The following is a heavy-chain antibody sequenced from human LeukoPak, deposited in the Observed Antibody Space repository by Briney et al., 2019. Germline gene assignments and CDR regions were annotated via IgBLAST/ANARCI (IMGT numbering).Heavy chain of an antibody. V-gene: IGHV1-69*04. D-gene: IGHD5-24*01. Sequence: ASVKVSRKASGGTFSSYAISRVRQAPGQGLEWMGRIIPIFGIANYAQKFQGRVTITADKSTSTAYMELSSLRSEDTAVYYCARAPSRDGYNSPNWFDPWGQGTLVTVSS. J-gene: IGHJ5*02. CDR2: IIPIFGIA. CDR3: ARAPSRDGYNSPNWFDP. CDR1: GGTFSSYA.